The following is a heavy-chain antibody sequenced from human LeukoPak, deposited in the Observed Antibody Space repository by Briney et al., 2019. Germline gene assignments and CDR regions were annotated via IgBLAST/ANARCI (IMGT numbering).Heavy chain of an antibody. CDR3: TSLSYKSD. CDR1: GFTLSDFL. D-gene: IGHD3-10*01. CDR2: INSDGSTT. Sequence: GGSLRLSCAASGFTLSDFLMHWVRQAPGKGLVWVSRINSDGSTTSYADSVKGRFTISRDNAKNALYLQMNSLRAEDTAVYYCTSLSYKSDWGQGTLVTVSS. V-gene: IGHV3-74*01. J-gene: IGHJ4*02.